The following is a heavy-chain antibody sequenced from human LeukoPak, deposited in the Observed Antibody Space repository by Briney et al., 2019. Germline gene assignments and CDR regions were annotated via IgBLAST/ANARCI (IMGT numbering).Heavy chain of an antibody. CDR1: GFTFSSYA. V-gene: IGHV3-23*01. J-gene: IGHJ4*02. Sequence: GGSLRLSCAASGFTFSSYAMSWVRQAPGKGLEWVSAISGSGGSTYYADSVKGRFTISRDNCKNTLYLQINSLRAEDTAVYYCARVGDAISVFFDYWGQGTLVTVSS. CDR3: ARVGDAISVFFDY. CDR2: ISGSGGST. D-gene: IGHD2-21*01.